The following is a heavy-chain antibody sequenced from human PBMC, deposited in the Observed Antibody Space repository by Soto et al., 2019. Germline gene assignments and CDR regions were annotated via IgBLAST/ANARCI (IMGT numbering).Heavy chain of an antibody. D-gene: IGHD5-12*01. CDR2: IWYDGSNR. CDR3: ARGDIAPPAAAESYFDY. CDR1: GFTFSSYG. Sequence: GWSLRLSCAASGFTFSSYGMHWVRQAPGKGLEWVAVIWYDGSNRYYADSVKGRFTISRDNSKNTLYLQMNSLRAEDTAVYYCARGDIAPPAAAESYFDYWGQGTLVTVSS. J-gene: IGHJ4*02. V-gene: IGHV3-33*01.